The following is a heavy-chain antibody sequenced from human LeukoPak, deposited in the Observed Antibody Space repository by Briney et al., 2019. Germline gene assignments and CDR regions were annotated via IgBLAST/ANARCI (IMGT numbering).Heavy chain of an antibody. J-gene: IGHJ6*02. V-gene: IGHV1-46*01. CDR2: INPSGGST. D-gene: IGHD3-3*01. CDR3: ARDFEVRFLEWLPMTPRYYYYGMDV. Sequence: ASVKVSCKASGYTFTIYYMHWVRQAPGQGLEWMGIINPSGGSTSYTQKFQGRVTMTRDTSTSTVYMELSSLRSEDTAVYYCARDFEVRFLEWLPMTPRYYYYGMDVWGQGTTVTVSS. CDR1: GYTFTIYY.